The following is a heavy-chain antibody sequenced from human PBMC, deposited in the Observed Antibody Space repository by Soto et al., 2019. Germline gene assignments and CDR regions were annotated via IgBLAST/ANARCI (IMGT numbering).Heavy chain of an antibody. CDR1: EFSLSTSGVG. D-gene: IGHD4-17*01. CDR2: IYWNDDK. CDR3: AHRPSTVTTSYFDY. V-gene: IGHV2-5*01. Sequence: SGPTLVNPTQTLTLTCTFSEFSLSTSGVGVGWIRQPPGKALEWLALIYWNDDKRYSPSLKSRLTVTKDTSKNQVVLTMTNMDPVDTATYYCAHRPSTVTTSYFDYWGQGTLVTVSS. J-gene: IGHJ4*02.